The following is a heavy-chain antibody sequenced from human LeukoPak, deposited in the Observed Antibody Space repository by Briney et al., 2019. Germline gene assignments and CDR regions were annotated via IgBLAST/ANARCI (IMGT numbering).Heavy chain of an antibody. J-gene: IGHJ4*01. D-gene: IGHD6-19*01. CDR2: LSGSGITT. V-gene: IGHV3-23*01. CDR1: GFTFSHSA. CDR3: AKGIYSSGWSYFDY. Sequence: GGSLRLSCAASGFTFSHSAMSWVRQAPGKGLEWVSTLSGSGITTYYADSVKCRFTISRDNSKNTLYLQMNSLRAEDTAVYYCAKGIYSSGWSYFDYWGHGTLVTVSS.